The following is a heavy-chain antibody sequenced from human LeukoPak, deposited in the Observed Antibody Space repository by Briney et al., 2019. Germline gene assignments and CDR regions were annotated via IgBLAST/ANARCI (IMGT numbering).Heavy chain of an antibody. CDR2: IYTSGST. D-gene: IGHD6-19*01. J-gene: IGHJ5*02. CDR1: GGSISSGSYY. Sequence: SETLPLTCTVSGGSISSGSYYWSWIRQPAGKGLEWIGRIYTSGSTNYNPTLKSRVTISVDTSKNQFSLKLSSVTAADTAVYYCARVVGSGWTNWFDPWGQGTLVTVSS. V-gene: IGHV4-61*02. CDR3: ARVVGSGWTNWFDP.